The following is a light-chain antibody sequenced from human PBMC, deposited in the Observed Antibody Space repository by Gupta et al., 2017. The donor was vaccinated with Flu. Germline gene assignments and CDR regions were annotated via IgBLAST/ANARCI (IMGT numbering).Light chain of an antibody. V-gene: IGLV1-40*01. J-gene: IGLJ1*01. CDR1: SSNIGAGYD. CDR3: QSYDSSLTGYV. Sequence: SVLTPPPSVSGAPGPRVTISCTGISSNIGAGYDVHWYQQLPGTAPKLLIYVNTNRPSGVPDRFSGSKSGTSASLAITGLQAEDEADYYCQSYDSSLTGYVFGTGTKVTVL. CDR2: VNT.